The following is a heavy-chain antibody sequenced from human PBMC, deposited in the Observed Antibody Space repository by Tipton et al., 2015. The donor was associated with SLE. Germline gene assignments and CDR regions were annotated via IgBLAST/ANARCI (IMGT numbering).Heavy chain of an antibody. CDR2: VDHSGVT. CDR3: TRAEFSSNWYMYWHFDL. J-gene: IGHJ2*01. V-gene: IGHV4-34*01. CDR1: GRSFIGSY. Sequence: TLSLTCAVYGRSFIGSYWTWIRQPPGKGLEWIGEVDHSGVTHYNPSLKSRVTISRDTSGNQFSLNLSSVTASDTAVYFCTRAEFSSNWYMYWHFDLWGRGTLVTVSS. D-gene: IGHD6-13*01.